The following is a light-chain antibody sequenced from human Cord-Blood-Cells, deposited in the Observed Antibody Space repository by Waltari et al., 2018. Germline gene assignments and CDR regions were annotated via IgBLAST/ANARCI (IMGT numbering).Light chain of an antibody. CDR1: QSISSY. CDR3: QQSYSTPLT. CDR2: AAS. J-gene: IGKJ4*01. V-gene: IGKV1-39*01. Sequence: DIQMTQSPSSLSASVGDRVNITCRASQSISSYLNWYQQKPGKVPKLLIYAASSLQSGVPSRFSGSGSGTDFTLTISSLQPEDFATYYCQQSYSTPLTFGGGTKVEIK.